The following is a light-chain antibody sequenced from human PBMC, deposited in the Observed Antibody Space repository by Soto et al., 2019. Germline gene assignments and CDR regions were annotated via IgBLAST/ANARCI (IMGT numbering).Light chain of an antibody. CDR3: QQCRNWPPDLT. Sequence: EIVLTQSPATLSLSPGERAALSCRASQSVGSYLAWYQQKPGQPPRLLIYDASKRATGIPARFSGSGSGTDFILTISSLEPEDFAVYYCQQCRNWPPDLTFGGGTKVEIK. CDR1: QSVGSY. V-gene: IGKV3-11*01. CDR2: DAS. J-gene: IGKJ4*01.